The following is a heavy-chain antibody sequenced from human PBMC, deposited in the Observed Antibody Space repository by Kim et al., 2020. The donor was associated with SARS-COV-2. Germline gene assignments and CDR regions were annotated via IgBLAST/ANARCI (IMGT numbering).Heavy chain of an antibody. J-gene: IGHJ4*02. CDR2: IKTDGSNT. Sequence: GGSLRLSCAAYGFTFSNYWMHWVRQAPGKGLVWVSHIKTDGSNTNYADSVKGRFTISRDNAKNMLYLQMNSLRVDDTAVYHCGRVTYGDGYWGQGTLVTVSS. D-gene: IGHD7-27*01. CDR3: GRVTYGDGY. V-gene: IGHV3-74*01. CDR1: GFTFSNYW.